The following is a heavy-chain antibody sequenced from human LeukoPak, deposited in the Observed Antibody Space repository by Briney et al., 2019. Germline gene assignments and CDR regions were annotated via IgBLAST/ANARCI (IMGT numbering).Heavy chain of an antibody. CDR3: SRGGDYRLHY. V-gene: IGHV4-59*01. J-gene: IGHJ4*02. Sequence: ASETPSLTCTVSGGSISIYYRSWIRQPPGKGLEWIGYIYNSGNTNYNPSFKSRVTISEDTPKNQFSLKLSSVTAADTALYYCSRGGDYRLHYWGQGTLVTVSS. D-gene: IGHD3-10*01. CDR1: GGSISIYY. CDR2: IYNSGNT.